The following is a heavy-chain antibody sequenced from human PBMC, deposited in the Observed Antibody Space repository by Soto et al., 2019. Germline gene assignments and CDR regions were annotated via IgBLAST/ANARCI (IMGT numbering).Heavy chain of an antibody. CDR1: GFTFSSYA. V-gene: IGHV3-23*01. D-gene: IGHD4-17*01. J-gene: IGHJ4*02. Sequence: PGGSLRLSCAASGFTFSSYAMSWVRQAPGKGLEWVSAISGSGGSTYYADSAKGRFTISRDNSKNTLYLQMNSLRAEDTAVYYCANLFDYGDHRIDYWGQGTLVTVSS. CDR3: ANLFDYGDHRIDY. CDR2: ISGSGGST.